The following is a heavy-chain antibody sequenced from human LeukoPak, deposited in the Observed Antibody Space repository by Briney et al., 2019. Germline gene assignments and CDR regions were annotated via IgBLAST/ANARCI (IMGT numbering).Heavy chain of an antibody. CDR1: GFTFSSYW. D-gene: IGHD1-26*01. V-gene: IGHV3-74*01. Sequence: GGSLRLSCAASGFTFSSYWMHWARHAPGKGLVWVSRINSDGSSTSYADSVKGRFTISRDNAKNTLYLQMNSLRAEDTAVYYCASYSGSYYGFDYWGQGTLVTVSS. CDR3: ASYSGSYYGFDY. CDR2: INSDGSST. J-gene: IGHJ4*02.